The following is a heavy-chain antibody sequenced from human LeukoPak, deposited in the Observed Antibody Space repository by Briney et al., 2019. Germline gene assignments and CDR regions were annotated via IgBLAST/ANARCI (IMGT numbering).Heavy chain of an antibody. CDR1: RFTFDDFG. CDR2: ISWSGGNT. J-gene: IGHJ6*03. CDR3: ARDSSDSSGYPPFYYYYYMDV. Sequence: GGSLRLSCAASRFTFDDFGLSWVRQAPGKGLEWVSGISWSGGNTRYVDSVKGRFTISRDNAKNSLYLQMNSLRAEDTALYYCARDSSDSSGYPPFYYYYYMDVWGKGTTVTVSS. V-gene: IGHV3-20*04. D-gene: IGHD3-22*01.